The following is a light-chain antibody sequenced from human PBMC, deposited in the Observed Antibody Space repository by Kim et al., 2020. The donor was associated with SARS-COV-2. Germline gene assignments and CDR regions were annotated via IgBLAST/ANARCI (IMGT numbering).Light chain of an antibody. CDR1: QGISNH. CDR3: QKYNSAPLT. Sequence: DIQMTHSPSSLSASVGDRVTITCRASQGISNHLAWYQQKPGKVPKLLIYPASTLQSGVPSRFSGSGSGTDFTLTISSLQPEDVATYYCQKYNSAPLTFGGGTKVDIK. CDR2: PAS. V-gene: IGKV1-27*01. J-gene: IGKJ4*01.